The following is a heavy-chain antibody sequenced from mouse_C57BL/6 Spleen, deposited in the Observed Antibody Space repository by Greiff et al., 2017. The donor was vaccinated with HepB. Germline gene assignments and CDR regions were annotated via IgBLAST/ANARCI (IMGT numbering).Heavy chain of an antibody. V-gene: IGHV5-4*01. CDR2: ISDGGSYT. J-gene: IGHJ3*01. CDR3: ARDLDSQAFAY. Sequence: EVQLVESGGGLVKPGGSLKLSCAASGFTFSSYAMSWVRQTPEKRLEWVATISDGGSYTYYPDNVKGRFTISRDNAKNNLYLQMSHLKSEDTAMYYCARDLDSQAFAYWGQGTLVTVSA. D-gene: IGHD3-2*01. CDR1: GFTFSSYA.